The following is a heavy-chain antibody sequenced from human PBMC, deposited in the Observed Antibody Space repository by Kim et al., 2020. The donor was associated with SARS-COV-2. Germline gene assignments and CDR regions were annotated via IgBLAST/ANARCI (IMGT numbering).Heavy chain of an antibody. V-gene: IGHV3-15*01. CDR2: TT. J-gene: IGHJ4*02. D-gene: IGHD2-8*02. Sequence: TTDYAAPVKGRFTISRDDSKNTLYLQMNSLKTEDTAVYYCTTLLTRSPGYWGQGTLVTVSS. CDR3: TTLLTRSPGY.